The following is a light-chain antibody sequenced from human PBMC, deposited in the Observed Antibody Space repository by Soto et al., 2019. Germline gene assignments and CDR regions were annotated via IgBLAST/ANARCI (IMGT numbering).Light chain of an antibody. CDR2: GAS. V-gene: IGKV3-15*01. CDR3: QQYNNWHLT. J-gene: IGKJ4*01. CDR1: QSVSSN. Sequence: EIVMTQSPATLSVSPGERATLSCRASQSVSSNLAWYQQKPGQAPRLLIYGASTRATGIPARFSGSGSGTEFTLPISSLQSEDFAVYYCQQYNNWHLTFGGGTKVDI.